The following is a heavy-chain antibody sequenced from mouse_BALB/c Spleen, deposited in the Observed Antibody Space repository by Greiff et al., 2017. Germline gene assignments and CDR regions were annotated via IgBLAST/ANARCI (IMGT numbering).Heavy chain of an antibody. CDR2: INPSNGRT. CDR3: ALLPGVYYAMDY. Sequence: QVQLQQPGAELVKPGASVKLSCKASGYTFTSYWMHWVKQRPGQGLEWIGEINPSNGRTNYNEKFKSKATLTVDKSSSTAYMQLSSLTSEDSAVYYCALLPGVYYAMDYWGQGTSVTVSS. D-gene: IGHD2-1*01. J-gene: IGHJ4*01. V-gene: IGHV1S81*02. CDR1: GYTFTSYW.